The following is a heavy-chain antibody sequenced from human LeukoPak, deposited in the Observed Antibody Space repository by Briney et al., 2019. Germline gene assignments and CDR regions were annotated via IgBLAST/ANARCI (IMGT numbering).Heavy chain of an antibody. J-gene: IGHJ4*02. Sequence: PGGSLRLSCAASGFTVSSNYMSWVRQAPGKGLEGVSVIYSGGSTYYADSVKGRFTISRDNSKNTLYLQMNSLRAEDTAVYYCARDPPLGYDFWSGYQGGDYWGQGSLVTVSS. CDR3: ARDPPLGYDFWSGYQGGDY. CDR2: IYSGGST. D-gene: IGHD3-3*01. V-gene: IGHV3-53*05. CDR1: GFTVSSNY.